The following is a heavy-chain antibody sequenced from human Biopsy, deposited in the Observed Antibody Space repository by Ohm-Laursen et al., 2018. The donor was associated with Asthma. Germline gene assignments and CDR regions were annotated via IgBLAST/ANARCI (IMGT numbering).Heavy chain of an antibody. Sequence: SLRLSCAASGFTVSRDHMFWVRQAPGKGPEWVSVIYSGGTSHTADSVRGRFTISRDFSKNTLQLQMHSLRVEDTAVYYCARGDSSGWSHYYFDYWGQGTLVTVSS. CDR3: ARGDSSGWSHYYFDY. D-gene: IGHD6-19*01. J-gene: IGHJ4*02. CDR2: IYSGGTS. V-gene: IGHV3-53*01. CDR1: GFTVSRDH.